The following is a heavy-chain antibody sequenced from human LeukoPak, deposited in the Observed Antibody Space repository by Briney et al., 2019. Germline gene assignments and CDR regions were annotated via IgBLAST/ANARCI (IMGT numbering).Heavy chain of an antibody. D-gene: IGHD6-13*01. V-gene: IGHV4-59*01. J-gene: IGHJ5*02. CDR1: GFTFSSYG. Sequence: GSLRLSCAASGFTFSSYGMSWVRQAPGKGLEWIGYIYYSGSTNYNPSLKSRVTISVDTSKNQFSLKLSSVTAADTAVYYCARASSSWGTNWFDPWGQGTLVTVSS. CDR3: ARASSSWGTNWFDP. CDR2: IYYSGST.